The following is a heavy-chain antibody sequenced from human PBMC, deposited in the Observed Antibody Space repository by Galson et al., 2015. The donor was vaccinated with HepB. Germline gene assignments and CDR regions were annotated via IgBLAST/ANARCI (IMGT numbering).Heavy chain of an antibody. Sequence: RSLRLSCAASGFTFDDYAMHWVRQAPGKGLEWVSGISWNSGTIGYADSVKGRFTISRDNAKNSLYLQMNSLRAEDTALYYCTRAFDIWGQGTMVIVSS. CDR3: TRAFDI. CDR2: ISWNSGTI. J-gene: IGHJ3*02. CDR1: GFTFDDYA. V-gene: IGHV3-9*01.